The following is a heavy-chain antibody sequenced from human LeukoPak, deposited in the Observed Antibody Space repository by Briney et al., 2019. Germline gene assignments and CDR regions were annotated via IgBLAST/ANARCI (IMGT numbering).Heavy chain of an antibody. CDR1: GGSLSNYY. J-gene: IGHJ3*02. CDR2: IYSSGST. V-gene: IGHV4-59*08. CDR3: ARRRDESSGFHAFDI. Sequence: SETLSLTCTVSGGSLSNYYWTWIRQPPGKGLEWIAYIYSSGSTNYNLSLKSRLTISVDTSKNQFSLKLSSVTAADTAVYYCARRRDESSGFHAFDIWGHGTMVTVSS. D-gene: IGHD3-22*01.